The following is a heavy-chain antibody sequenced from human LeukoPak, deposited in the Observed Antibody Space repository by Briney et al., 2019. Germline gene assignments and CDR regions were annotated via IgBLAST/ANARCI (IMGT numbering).Heavy chain of an antibody. CDR3: ATGNYYDSRGYYTFGH. V-gene: IGHV3-74*01. CDR2: INGAGSTT. J-gene: IGHJ1*01. D-gene: IGHD3-22*01. CDR1: GFTFSRYW. Sequence: PGGSLRLSCAASGFTFSRYWMHWVRQAPGKGLVWVSRINGAGSTTSYADSVKGGFTISRDNAKNTLYLQMNSLRAEDTAVYYCATGNYYDSRGYYTFGHWGQGTLVTVSS.